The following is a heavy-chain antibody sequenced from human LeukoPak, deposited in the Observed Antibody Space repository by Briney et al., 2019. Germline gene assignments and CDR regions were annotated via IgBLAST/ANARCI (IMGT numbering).Heavy chain of an antibody. D-gene: IGHD4-17*01. Sequence: PGGSLRLSCAASGFTFSSYAMHWVRQAPGKGLEWVSSISSSSSYIYYADSVKGRFTISRDNAKNSLYLQMNSLRAEDTAVYYCAKDTVTTGWFDPWGQGTLVTVSS. CDR2: ISSSSSYI. CDR3: AKDTVTTGWFDP. V-gene: IGHV3-21*03. J-gene: IGHJ5*02. CDR1: GFTFSSYA.